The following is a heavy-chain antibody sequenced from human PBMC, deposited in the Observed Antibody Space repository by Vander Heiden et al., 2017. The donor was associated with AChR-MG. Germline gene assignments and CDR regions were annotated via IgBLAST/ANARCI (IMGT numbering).Heavy chain of an antibody. D-gene: IGHD3-3*01. J-gene: IGHJ4*02. CDR2: ISYDGSNK. CDR3: AKILDASFLDYTLDY. Sequence: QVQLVESGGGVVQPGGSLRLSCAASGFTFRGYGMQWVRQAPGKGLEWVAVISYDGSNKYYADSVKGRFTISRDNSKNTLYLQMNSLRAEETAVYYCAKILDASFLDYTLDYLGQGTLVTVSS. V-gene: IGHV3-30*18. CDR1: GFTFRGYG.